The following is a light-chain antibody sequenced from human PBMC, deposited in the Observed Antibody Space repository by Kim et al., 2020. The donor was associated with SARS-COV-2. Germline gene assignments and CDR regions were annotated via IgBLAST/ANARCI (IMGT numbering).Light chain of an antibody. CDR2: EVS. Sequence: SITITCTGTSSDVGSYNLVSWYQQHPGKAPNLMIYEVSERPSGVSNRFSGSKSGNTASLTISGLQAEDEADYYCCSYAGSSTFVVVFGGGTQLTVL. J-gene: IGLJ2*01. CDR1: SSDVGSYNL. CDR3: CSYAGSSTFVVV. V-gene: IGLV2-23*02.